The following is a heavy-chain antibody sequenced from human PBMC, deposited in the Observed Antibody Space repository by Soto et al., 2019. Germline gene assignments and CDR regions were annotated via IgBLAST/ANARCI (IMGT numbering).Heavy chain of an antibody. J-gene: IGHJ6*03. CDR1: GYTFTSYD. CDR3: ARVGSGYDFNYYYYMDV. Sequence: GASVKVSCKASGYTFTSYDINWVRQATGQGLEWMGWMNPNSGNTGYAQKFQGRVTMTRNTSISTAYMELSSLRSEDTAVYYCARVGSGYDFNYYYYMDVWGKGTTVTVSS. CDR2: MNPNSGNT. V-gene: IGHV1-8*01. D-gene: IGHD5-12*01.